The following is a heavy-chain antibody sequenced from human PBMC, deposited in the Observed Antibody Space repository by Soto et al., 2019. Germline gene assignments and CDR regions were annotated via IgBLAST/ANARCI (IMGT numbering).Heavy chain of an antibody. D-gene: IGHD4-17*01. Sequence: GGSLRLSCAASGFTFSSYAMSWVRQAPGKGLEWVSAISGSGGSTYYADSVKGRFTISRDNSKNTLYLQMNSLRAEDTAVYYCANSKDYEPYYGMDVWGQGTTVTVSS. CDR2: ISGSGGST. V-gene: IGHV3-23*01. J-gene: IGHJ6*02. CDR1: GFTFSSYA. CDR3: ANSKDYEPYYGMDV.